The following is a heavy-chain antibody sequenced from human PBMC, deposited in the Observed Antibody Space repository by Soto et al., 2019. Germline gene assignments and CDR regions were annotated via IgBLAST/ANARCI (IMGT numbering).Heavy chain of an antibody. J-gene: IGHJ4*02. Sequence: PSETLSLTCTVSGGSVNSGSYYWSWIRQPPGKGLEWIGYIYYSGSTNYNPSLKSRVTISVDTSKNQFSLKLSSVTAADTAVYYCARGSSSWYSDYWGQGTLVTVSS. CDR3: ARGSSSWYSDY. CDR1: GGSVNSGSYY. CDR2: IYYSGST. D-gene: IGHD6-13*01. V-gene: IGHV4-61*01.